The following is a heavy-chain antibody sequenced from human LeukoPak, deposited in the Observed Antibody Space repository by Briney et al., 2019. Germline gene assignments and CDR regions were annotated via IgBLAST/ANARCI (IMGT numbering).Heavy chain of an antibody. V-gene: IGHV3-30*18. CDR1: GFTFSSYG. Sequence: GGSLRLSCAASGFTFSSYGMHWVRQAPGKGLERVAVISYDGSNKYYADSVKGRFTISRDNSKNTLYLQMNSLRAEDTAVYYCAKDLSSSWLDYWGQGTLVTVSS. CDR3: AKDLSSSWLDY. D-gene: IGHD6-13*01. J-gene: IGHJ4*02. CDR2: ISYDGSNK.